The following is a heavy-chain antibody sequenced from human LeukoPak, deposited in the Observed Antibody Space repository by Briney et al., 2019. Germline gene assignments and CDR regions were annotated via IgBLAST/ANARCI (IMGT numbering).Heavy chain of an antibody. V-gene: IGHV1-46*01. Sequence: ASVKVSCKASGYTFTSHYMNWVRQAPGQGLEWMGIINPSGGSTSYAQKFQGRVTMTRDTSPSTVYMELSSLRSEDTAVYYCARASGHSNGYYYYGMDVWGQGTTVTVSS. CDR3: ARASGHSNGYYYYGMDV. CDR2: INPSGGST. CDR1: GYTFTSHY. J-gene: IGHJ6*02. D-gene: IGHD4-4*01.